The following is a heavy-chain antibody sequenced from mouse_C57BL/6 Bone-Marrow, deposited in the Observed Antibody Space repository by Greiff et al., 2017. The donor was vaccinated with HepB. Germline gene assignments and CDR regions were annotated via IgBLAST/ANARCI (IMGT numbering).Heavy chain of an antibody. D-gene: IGHD1-1*01. V-gene: IGHV3-6*01. CDR2: ISYDGST. J-gene: IGHJ2*01. Sequence: EVQLVESGPGLVKPSQSLSLTCSVTGYSITSGYYWNWIRQFPGNKLEWMGYISYDGSTNYNPSLKNRISITLDTSKNQIVLKLNSVTTEDTATYDCARDITTVAFDYWGQGTTLTVSS. CDR1: GYSITSGYY. CDR3: ARDITTVAFDY.